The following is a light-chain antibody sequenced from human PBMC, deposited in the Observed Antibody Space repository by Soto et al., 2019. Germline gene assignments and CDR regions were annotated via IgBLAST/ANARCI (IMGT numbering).Light chain of an antibody. CDR1: QSISSW. CDR2: KAS. Sequence: DIQMTQSPSTLSASVGDRVTITCRASQSISSWLAWYQQKPGKAPKLLIYKASSLESGVPSRFSGSGSGTEFTLTISSLQLVYRAPYYCQQNNIYSLTFGGGTKVDNK. V-gene: IGKV1-5*03. CDR3: QQNNIYSLT. J-gene: IGKJ4*01.